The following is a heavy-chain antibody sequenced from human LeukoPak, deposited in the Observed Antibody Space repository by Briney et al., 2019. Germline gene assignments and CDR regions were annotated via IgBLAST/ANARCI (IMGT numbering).Heavy chain of an antibody. Sequence: SETLSLTCTVSGGSISSYYWSWIRQPPGKGLEWIGYIYYSGSTNYNPSLKSRVTISVDTSKNQFSLKLSSVTAADTAVYYCARDGRSSGYYFLDYWGQGTLVTVSS. D-gene: IGHD3-22*01. CDR3: ARDGRSSGYYFLDY. CDR1: GGSISSYY. CDR2: IYYSGST. J-gene: IGHJ4*02. V-gene: IGHV4-59*01.